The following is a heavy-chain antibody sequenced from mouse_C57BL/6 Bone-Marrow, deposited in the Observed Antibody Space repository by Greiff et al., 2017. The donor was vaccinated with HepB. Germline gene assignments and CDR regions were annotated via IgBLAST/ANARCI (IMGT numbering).Heavy chain of an antibody. V-gene: IGHV5-16*01. CDR3: AREDGYDGGYAMDY. Sequence: DVHLVESEGGLVQPGSSMKLSCTASGFTFSDYYMAWVRQVPEKGLEWVANINYDGSSTYYLDSLKSRFIIARDNAKNILYLQMSSLKSEDTATYYCAREDGYDGGYAMDYWGQGTSVTVSS. CDR2: INYDGSST. J-gene: IGHJ4*01. CDR1: GFTFSDYY. D-gene: IGHD2-2*01.